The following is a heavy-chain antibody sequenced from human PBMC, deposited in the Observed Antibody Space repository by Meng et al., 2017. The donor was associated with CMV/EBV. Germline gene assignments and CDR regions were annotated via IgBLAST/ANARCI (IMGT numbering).Heavy chain of an antibody. CDR2: IRYDGSNK. J-gene: IGHJ6*02. Sequence: LTRAPSGIIFTTFGLHWVRQAPGKGLEWVAFIRYDGSNKYYADSVKGRFTIPRDNSKNTMYLQMNSLRGEDTAIYYCAKDHRGRFIVGPRADGGHEMDVWGQGTTVTVSS. D-gene: IGHD1-26*01. V-gene: IGHV3-30*02. CDR1: GIIFTTFG. CDR3: AKDHRGRFIVGPRADGGHEMDV.